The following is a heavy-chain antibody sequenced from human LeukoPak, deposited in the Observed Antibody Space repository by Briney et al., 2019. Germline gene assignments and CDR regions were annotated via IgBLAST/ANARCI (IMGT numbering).Heavy chain of an antibody. CDR2: ISSSSSYI. CDR1: GFTFSRNS. V-gene: IGHV3-21*01. CDR3: ARASYYYGSGSYSHFDY. J-gene: IGHJ4*02. D-gene: IGHD3-10*01. Sequence: GGSLRPSCAASGFTFSRNSMNWVRQAPGKGLEWVSSISSSSSYIYYADSVKGRFTISRDNAKNSLYLQMNSLRAEDTAVYYCARASYYYGSGSYSHFDYWGQGTLVTVSS.